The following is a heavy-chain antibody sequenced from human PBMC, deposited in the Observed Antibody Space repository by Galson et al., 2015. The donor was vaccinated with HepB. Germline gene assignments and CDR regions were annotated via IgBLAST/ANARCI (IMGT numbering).Heavy chain of an antibody. D-gene: IGHD3-3*01. CDR1: GGSINSGGYY. V-gene: IGHV4-31*03. CDR3: ARERVRYDFWSAFYPDY. Sequence: TLSLTCTVSGGSINSGGYYWSWIRQHPGKGLEWIGYIYYSGSTYSNPSLKSRVAMSVDTSKTQFSLKLSSVTAADTAVYYCARERVRYDFWSAFYPDYWGQGPLVTVSS. J-gene: IGHJ4*02. CDR2: IYYSGST.